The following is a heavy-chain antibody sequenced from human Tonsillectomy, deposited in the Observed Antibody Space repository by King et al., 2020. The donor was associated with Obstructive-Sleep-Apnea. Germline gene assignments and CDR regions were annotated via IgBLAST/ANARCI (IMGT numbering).Heavy chain of an antibody. J-gene: IGHJ6*02. CDR2: ISAYNGNT. V-gene: IGHV1-18*04. D-gene: IGHD4-11*01. Sequence: VQLVQSGAEVKKPGASVKVSCKASGYTFTSYGISWVRQAPGQGLEWMGWISAYNGNTNYAQKLQGRVTMTTDTSTSTAYMELRSLRSDDTAVYYCAREQSYSNYAHYYYYYGMDVWGQGTTVTVSS. CDR1: GYTFTSYG. CDR3: AREQSYSNYAHYYYYYGMDV.